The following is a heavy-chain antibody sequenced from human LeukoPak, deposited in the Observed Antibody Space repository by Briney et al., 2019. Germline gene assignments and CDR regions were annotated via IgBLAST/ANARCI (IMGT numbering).Heavy chain of an antibody. D-gene: IGHD6-13*01. CDR1: GDTFSSYA. CDR2: IIPIFGTA. Sequence: SVKVSCKASGDTFSSYAISWVRQAPGQGLEWMGGIIPIFGTANYAQKFQGRVTITADESTSTAYMELSSLRSEDTAVYYCARHEGIANYFDYWGQGTLVTVSS. V-gene: IGHV1-69*13. J-gene: IGHJ4*02. CDR3: ARHEGIANYFDY.